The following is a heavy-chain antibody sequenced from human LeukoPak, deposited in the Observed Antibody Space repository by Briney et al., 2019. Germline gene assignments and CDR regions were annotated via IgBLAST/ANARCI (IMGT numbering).Heavy chain of an antibody. CDR1: GDSISRYY. Sequence: SETLSLTCTVSGDSISRYYWSWMRQSPGKGLQWIGYMLYDGSTNYSPSLKSRVTISVEASKNQFSLRLTSVTAADTAVYFCARGIHYSAGWYKGAYFDSWGLGTLVTVSS. J-gene: IGHJ4*02. D-gene: IGHD6-13*01. CDR2: MLYDGST. CDR3: ARGIHYSAGWYKGAYFDS. V-gene: IGHV4-59*01.